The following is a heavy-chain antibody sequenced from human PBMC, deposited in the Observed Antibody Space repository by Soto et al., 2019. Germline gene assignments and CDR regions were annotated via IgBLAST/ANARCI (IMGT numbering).Heavy chain of an antibody. Sequence: SETLSLTCTVSGGSIVSSSYYFVCIRQPPWKGLEWIGSIYYTGSTYYNPSLKSRVTISVDTSKNQFSLKLSSVTAADTAVYYCARQRRYYYDSSGYPDYWGQGTLVTVSS. V-gene: IGHV4-39*01. J-gene: IGHJ4*02. CDR1: GGSIVSSSYY. CDR2: IYYTGST. D-gene: IGHD3-22*01. CDR3: ARQRRYYYDSSGYPDY.